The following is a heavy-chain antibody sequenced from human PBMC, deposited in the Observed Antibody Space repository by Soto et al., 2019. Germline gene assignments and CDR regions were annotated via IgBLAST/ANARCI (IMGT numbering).Heavy chain of an antibody. CDR3: ARESDTSGWTEYSSGMDV. CDR1: GGTFSSYA. CDR2: IIPIFGTA. Sequence: SVKVSCKASGGTFSSYAISWVRQAPGQGLEWMGGIIPIFGTANYAQKFQGRVTITADESTSTAYMELSSLRVEDTAVYYCARESDTSGWTEYSSGMDVWGQGTTVTVSS. J-gene: IGHJ6*02. D-gene: IGHD6-19*01. V-gene: IGHV1-69*13.